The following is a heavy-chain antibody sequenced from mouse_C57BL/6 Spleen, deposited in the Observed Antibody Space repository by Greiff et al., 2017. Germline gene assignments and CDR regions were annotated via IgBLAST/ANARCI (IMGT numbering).Heavy chain of an antibody. CDR1: GYSFTDYN. J-gene: IGHJ2*01. V-gene: IGHV1-39*01. CDR2: INPNYGTT. D-gene: IGHD1-1*01. CDR3: ARTYRITTVEYFDY. Sequence: EVKLVESGPELVKPGASVKISCKASGYSFTDYNMNWVKQSNGKSLEWIGVINPNYGTTSYNQKFKGKATLTVDQSSSTAYMQLNSLTSEDSAVYYCARTYRITTVEYFDYWGQGTTLTVSS.